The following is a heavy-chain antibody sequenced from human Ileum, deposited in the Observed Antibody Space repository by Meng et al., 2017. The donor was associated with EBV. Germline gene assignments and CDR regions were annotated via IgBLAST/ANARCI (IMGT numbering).Heavy chain of an antibody. Sequence: GLLWEAGGGLVQPGGSLRLSCAAFGVTFSSYAMSWVRQAPGKGLEWVSSISGSGDNTYYADSLKGRFTISRDNSGNTLYLQMNSLRVEDTAVYYCACDAEGELGDYFDYWGQGTLVTVSS. D-gene: IGHD1-26*01. CDR2: ISGSGDNT. J-gene: IGHJ4*02. V-gene: IGHV3-23*01. CDR1: GVTFSSYA. CDR3: ACDAEGELGDYFDY.